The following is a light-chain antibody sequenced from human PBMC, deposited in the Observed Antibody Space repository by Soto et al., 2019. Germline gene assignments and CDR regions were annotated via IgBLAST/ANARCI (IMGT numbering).Light chain of an antibody. J-gene: IGLJ1*01. CDR1: SSDVGAYDY. V-gene: IGLV2-8*01. Sequence: QSVLTHPPSASWSPGHSVTISCTGTSSDVGAYDYVSWYQQHPGKAPKLMIYEINKRPSGVPDRFSGSKSGNTASLTVSGLQAEDEAHYYRSSFAGSNNFHYVFGTGTKVTVL. CDR3: SSFAGSNNFHYV. CDR2: EIN.